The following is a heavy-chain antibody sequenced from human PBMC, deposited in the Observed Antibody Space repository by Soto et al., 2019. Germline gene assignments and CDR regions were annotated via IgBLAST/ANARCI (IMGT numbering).Heavy chain of an antibody. J-gene: IGHJ3*02. Sequence: QLHLVQSGAVVKKPGASVTVSCSASGYPVTAYYMHWVRQAPGRGLEWMGGINPATGAAKYTQTFQGRVTMTRDTSTGTVFRELGGLTSEDTAVFYCARGGGVGVAGSAAFDMWGQGTLVTVSS. CDR1: GYPVTAYY. D-gene: IGHD3-3*01. CDR2: INPATGAA. V-gene: IGHV1-2*02. CDR3: ARGGGVGVAGSAAFDM.